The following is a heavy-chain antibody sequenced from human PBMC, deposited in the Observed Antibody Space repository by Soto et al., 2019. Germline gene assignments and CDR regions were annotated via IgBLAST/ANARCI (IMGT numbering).Heavy chain of an antibody. Sequence: GASVKVSCKASGYTFTGYYMHWVRQAPGQGLEWMGWINPNSGGTNYAQKFQGWVTMTRDTSISTAYMELSRLRSDDTAVYYCARSITMVRGVIVTYYFDYWGQGTLVTVYS. J-gene: IGHJ4*02. CDR2: INPNSGGT. CDR1: GYTFTGYY. V-gene: IGHV1-2*04. CDR3: ARSITMVRGVIVTYYFDY. D-gene: IGHD3-10*01.